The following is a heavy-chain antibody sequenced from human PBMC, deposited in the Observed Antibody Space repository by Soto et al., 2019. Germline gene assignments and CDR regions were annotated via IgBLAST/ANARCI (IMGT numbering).Heavy chain of an antibody. CDR3: ARDLDSSSSSPWGEKYYYYGMDV. J-gene: IGHJ6*02. CDR1: GFTFSSYW. CDR2: IKQDGSEK. Sequence: SGFTFSSYWMSWVRLAPGKGLEWVANIKQDGSEKHYVDSVKGRFTISRDNAKNSLYLQMNSLRAEDTAVYYCARDLDSSSSSPWGEKYYYYGMDVWGQGTTVTVSS. V-gene: IGHV3-7*05. D-gene: IGHD6-6*01.